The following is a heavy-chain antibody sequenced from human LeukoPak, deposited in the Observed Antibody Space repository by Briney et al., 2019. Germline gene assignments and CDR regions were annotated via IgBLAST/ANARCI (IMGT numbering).Heavy chain of an antibody. V-gene: IGHV1-2*02. Sequence: ASVKVSCKASGYTFTGYYIHWVRQAPGQGLEWMGWIYPYSGDTNYAQNFQGRVTMTRDTSISTAYMELSSLKSDDTAVYYCAGDRNSGSSLDIWGQGTMLTVSS. CDR3: AGDRNSGSSLDI. CDR2: IYPYSGDT. J-gene: IGHJ3*02. CDR1: GYTFTGYY. D-gene: IGHD6-6*01.